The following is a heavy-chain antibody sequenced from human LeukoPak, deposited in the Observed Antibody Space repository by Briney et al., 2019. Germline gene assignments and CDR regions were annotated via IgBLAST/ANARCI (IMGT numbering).Heavy chain of an antibody. CDR2: IIPIFGTA. Sequence: ASVKVSCKASGGTFSSYAISWVRQAPGQGLEWMGGIIPIFGTANYAQKFQGRVTITADESTSTAYMELSSLRSEDTAVYYCARQYCSGGSCYLGAVFDYWGQGTLVTVSS. CDR3: ARQYCSGGSCYLGAVFDY. V-gene: IGHV1-69*13. CDR1: GGTFSSYA. D-gene: IGHD2-15*01. J-gene: IGHJ4*02.